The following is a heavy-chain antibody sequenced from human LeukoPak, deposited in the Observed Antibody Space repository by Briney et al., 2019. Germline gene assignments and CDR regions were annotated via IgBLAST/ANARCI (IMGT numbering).Heavy chain of an antibody. J-gene: IGHJ4*02. D-gene: IGHD3-3*01. CDR2: ISYDGSNK. V-gene: IGHV3-30*18. CDR1: GFTFSSYG. CDR3: AKEDFWSGYSDY. Sequence: GRSLRLSCAASGFTFSSYGMHWVRQAPGKGLEWVAVISYDGSNKYYADSVKGRFTISRDNSKNTLYLQMNSLRAEDTAVYYCAKEDFWSGYSDYWGQGTPVTVSS.